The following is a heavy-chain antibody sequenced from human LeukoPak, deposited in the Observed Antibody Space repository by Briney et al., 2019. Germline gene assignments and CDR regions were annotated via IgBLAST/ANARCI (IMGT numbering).Heavy chain of an antibody. CDR2: IISSSNTI. V-gene: IGHV3-48*01. CDR3: ARAVGHGSGSPRMDV. Sequence: GGSLRLSCVGSGFSSSTYWMSWVRQAPGKGLEWVSYIISSSNTIYYADSVKGRFTISRDNAKNSLYLQMNSLRAEDTAVYYCARAVGHGSGSPRMDVWGKGTTVTVSS. D-gene: IGHD3-10*01. J-gene: IGHJ6*04. CDR1: GFSSSTYW.